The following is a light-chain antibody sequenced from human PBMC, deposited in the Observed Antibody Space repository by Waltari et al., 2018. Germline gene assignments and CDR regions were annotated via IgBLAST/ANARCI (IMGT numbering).Light chain of an antibody. CDR3: QQYSSSWT. CDR1: QSISSW. V-gene: IGKV1-5*03. CDR2: KAS. Sequence: DIQMTQSPSTVSASVGDRVTITCRASQSISSWLAWFQQKPGKAPKVLIYKASSLESGVPSRFSGSGSGTEFTLTISSLQPDDFATYYCQQYSSSWTFGQGTKVEI. J-gene: IGKJ1*01.